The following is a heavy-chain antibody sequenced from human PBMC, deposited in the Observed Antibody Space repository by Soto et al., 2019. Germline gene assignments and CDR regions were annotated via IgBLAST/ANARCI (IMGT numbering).Heavy chain of an antibody. V-gene: IGHV1-2*02. CDR3: ARLSRWLVRSLDLDY. Sequence: ASVKVSCKASGYTFTGHYMHWVRQAPGQGLEWMGWINPNSGGTNYAQKFQGRVTMTRDTSISTAYMELSRLRSDDTAVYYCARLSRWLVRSLDLDYWGQGTLVTVSS. CDR1: GYTFTGHY. CDR2: INPNSGGT. J-gene: IGHJ4*02. D-gene: IGHD6-19*01.